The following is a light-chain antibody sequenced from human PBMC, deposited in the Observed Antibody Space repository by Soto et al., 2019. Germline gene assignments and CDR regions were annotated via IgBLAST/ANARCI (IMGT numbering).Light chain of an antibody. J-gene: IGKJ3*01. V-gene: IGKV1-27*01. CDR3: QRHNSAPPVT. Sequence: DIQMTHTPSSLSASVGDRVTISCRASQDINNYLARYQQTPVKAPKLLIYAASTLQSGVPSRSSGSGPGTAFTLTISSLQPEDVATYYCQRHNSAPPVTFGPGTRVD. CDR2: AAS. CDR1: QDINNY.